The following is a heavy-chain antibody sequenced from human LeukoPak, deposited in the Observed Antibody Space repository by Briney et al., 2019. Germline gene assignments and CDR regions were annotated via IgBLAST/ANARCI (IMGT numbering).Heavy chain of an antibody. D-gene: IGHD4-17*01. CDR1: GYTLTELF. J-gene: IGHJ6*02. Sequence: ASVKVSCKVSGYTLTELFMHWVRQAPGKGVEWMGGFDPEDGETIYAQKFQGRVTMTKTTYTETAYMELSSLRSEDTAVYYCAPVVPPPPMTTVTTARRGYYGMDVWGQGTTVTVSS. CDR3: APVVPPPPMTTVTTARRGYYGMDV. CDR2: FDPEDGET. V-gene: IGHV1-24*01.